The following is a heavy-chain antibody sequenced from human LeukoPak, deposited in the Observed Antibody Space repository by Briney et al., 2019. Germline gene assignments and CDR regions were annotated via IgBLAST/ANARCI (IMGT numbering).Heavy chain of an antibody. J-gene: IGHJ4*02. CDR3: ATGFDILTGYPFDY. V-gene: IGHV1-46*01. CDR1: GYTFTSYY. D-gene: IGHD3-9*01. Sequence: AASVKVSCKASGYTFTSYYMHWVRQAPGQGLEWMGIINPSGGSTSYAQKFQGRVTMTEDTSTDTAYMELSSLRPEDTAVYYCATGFDILTGYPFDYWGQGTLVTVSS. CDR2: INPSGGST.